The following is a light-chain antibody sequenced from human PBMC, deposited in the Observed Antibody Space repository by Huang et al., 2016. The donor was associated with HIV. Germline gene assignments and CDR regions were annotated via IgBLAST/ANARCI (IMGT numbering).Light chain of an antibody. V-gene: IGKV1-NL1*01. J-gene: IGKJ1*01. Sequence: DIQMTQSPSSLPASVGVRVTITCRASQGISNSLAWYQQKPGKAPKLLLYAASKLESGGPSRFSGSASGTDYTLTISSLQPEDFATYSCQQYWSTPPATFGQGTKVEIK. CDR3: QQYWSTPPAT. CDR2: AAS. CDR1: QGISNS.